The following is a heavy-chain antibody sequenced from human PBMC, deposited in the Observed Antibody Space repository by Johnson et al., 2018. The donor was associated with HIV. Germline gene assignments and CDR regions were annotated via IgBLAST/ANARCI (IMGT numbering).Heavy chain of an antibody. CDR1: GFTFSSYA. CDR3: AKALNYYDSEEDAFDV. CDR2: INQDGSEK. V-gene: IGHV3-7*05. Sequence: VQLVESGGGVVQPGRSLRLSCAASGFTFSSYAMSWVRQAPGKGLEWVTNINQDGSEKYYVDSVKGRFTISRDNSKNTLYLQMNSLRAEDTAVYYCAKALNYYDSEEDAFDVWGQGTMVTVSS. J-gene: IGHJ3*01. D-gene: IGHD3-22*01.